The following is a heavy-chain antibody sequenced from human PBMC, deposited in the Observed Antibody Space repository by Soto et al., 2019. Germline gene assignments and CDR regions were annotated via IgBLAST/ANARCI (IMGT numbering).Heavy chain of an antibody. CDR3: ARGETVSGSDYLGYDGMDV. D-gene: IGHD1-26*01. Sequence: QVQLVESGGGVVQPGRSLRLSCAASGFTFSSYAMHWVRQAPGKGLEWVAVISYDGSNKYYADSVKGRFTISRDNSKNTLYLQMNSLSAEDTAVYYCARGETVSGSDYLGYDGMDVWGQGTTVTVSS. CDR2: ISYDGSNK. V-gene: IGHV3-30-3*01. CDR1: GFTFSSYA. J-gene: IGHJ6*02.